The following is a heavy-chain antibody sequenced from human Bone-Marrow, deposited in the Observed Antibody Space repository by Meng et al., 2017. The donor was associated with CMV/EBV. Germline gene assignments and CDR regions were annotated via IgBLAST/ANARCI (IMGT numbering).Heavy chain of an antibody. J-gene: IGHJ4*02. CDR3: GRDIVGHTVDY. D-gene: IGHD1-26*01. V-gene: IGHV3-74*03. CDR1: GFTFSDYG. Sequence: GESLKISCAASGFTFSDYGMTWVRQAPGRGLEWVSRIDSDGTVTTYGDSVKGRFTVSRDNAQNTMYLQMSSLRAENTAVYFCGRDIVGHTVDYWGQGTLVTVSS. CDR2: IDSDGTVT.